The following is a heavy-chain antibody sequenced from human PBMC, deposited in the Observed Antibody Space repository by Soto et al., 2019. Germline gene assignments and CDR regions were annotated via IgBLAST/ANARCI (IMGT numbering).Heavy chain of an antibody. V-gene: IGHV3-21*01. J-gene: IGHJ3*02. CDR2: ISSSSSYI. CDR1: GFTFSSYS. CDR3: ARTRITMVRGVSDAFDI. D-gene: IGHD3-10*01. Sequence: VQLVESGGGLVKPGGSLRLSCAASGFTFSSYSMNWVRQAPGKGLEWVSSISSSSSYIYYADSVKGRFTISRDNAKNSLYLQMNSLRAEDTAVYYCARTRITMVRGVSDAFDIWGQGTMVTVSS.